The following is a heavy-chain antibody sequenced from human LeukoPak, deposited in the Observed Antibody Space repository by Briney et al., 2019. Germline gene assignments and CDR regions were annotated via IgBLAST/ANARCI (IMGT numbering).Heavy chain of an antibody. CDR3: AKDGAGEAGPNFDY. CDR1: GFTFSSYG. J-gene: IGHJ4*02. D-gene: IGHD4/OR15-4a*01. Sequence: GGSLRLSCAASGFTFSSYGMHWVRQAPGRGLEWVAVISYDGSNKYYADSVKGRFTISRDNSKNTLYLQMNSLRAEDTAVYYCAKDGAGEAGPNFDYWGQGTLVTVSS. CDR2: ISYDGSNK. V-gene: IGHV3-30*18.